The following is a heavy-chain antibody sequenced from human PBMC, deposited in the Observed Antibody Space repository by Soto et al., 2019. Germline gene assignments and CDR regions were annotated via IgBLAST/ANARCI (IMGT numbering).Heavy chain of an antibody. CDR1: GGSISSGGYS. J-gene: IGHJ5*02. V-gene: IGHV4-30-2*01. CDR3: ARSEGYCSSTSCPDGWFDP. Sequence: PSETLSLTCAVSGGSISSGGYSWSWIRQPPGKGLEWIGYIYHSGSTYYNPSLKSRVTISVDRSKNQFSLKLSSVTAADTAVYYCARSEGYCSSTSCPDGWFDPWGQGTLVTVSS. CDR2: IYHSGST. D-gene: IGHD2-2*01.